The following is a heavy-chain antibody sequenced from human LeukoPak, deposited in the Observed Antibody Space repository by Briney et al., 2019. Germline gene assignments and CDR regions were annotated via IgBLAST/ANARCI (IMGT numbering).Heavy chain of an antibody. V-gene: IGHV1-8*01. J-gene: IGHJ4*02. CDR2: MNPNSGNT. Sequence: ASVKVSCKASGYTFTSNGYGISWVRQATGQGLEWMGWMNPNSGNTGYAQKFQGRVTMTRNTSISTAYMELSSLRSEDTAVYYCARGSTLAVTQYWGQGTLVTVSS. CDR1: GYTFTSNGYG. CDR3: ARGSTLAVTQY. D-gene: IGHD4-17*01.